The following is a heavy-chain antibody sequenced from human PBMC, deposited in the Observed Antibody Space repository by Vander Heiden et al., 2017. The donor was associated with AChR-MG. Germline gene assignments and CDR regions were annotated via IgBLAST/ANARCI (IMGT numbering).Heavy chain of an antibody. CDR3: AASVGSYRQFDF. CDR2: TRNEVNSYTT. CDR1: GFTFSDHS. J-gene: IGHJ4*02. V-gene: IGHV3-72*01. Sequence: GGGLVQPGGSLRPSCAASGFTFSDHSMDWVRPAPGTGLESVGRTRNEVNSYTTECAESVKGRFTISRDDSKNSLYLQMNALETEDTAVDYCAASVGSYRQFDFWGQGTLVTVSS. D-gene: IGHD1-26*01.